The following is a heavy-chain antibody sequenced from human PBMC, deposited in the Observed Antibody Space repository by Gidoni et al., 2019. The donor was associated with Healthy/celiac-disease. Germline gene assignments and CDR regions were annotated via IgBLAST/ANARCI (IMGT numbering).Heavy chain of an antibody. CDR1: GFTFSNAW. CDR3: TSLPATAMHLDY. Sequence: EVQLVESGGGLVKPGGSLRLSCAASGFTFSNAWMSWVRQAPGKGLEWVGRIKSKTDGGTTDYAAPVKGRFTISRDDSKNTLYLQMNSLKTEDTAVYYCTSLPATAMHLDYWGQGTLVTVSS. CDR2: IKSKTDGGTT. J-gene: IGHJ4*02. D-gene: IGHD2-2*01. V-gene: IGHV3-15*01.